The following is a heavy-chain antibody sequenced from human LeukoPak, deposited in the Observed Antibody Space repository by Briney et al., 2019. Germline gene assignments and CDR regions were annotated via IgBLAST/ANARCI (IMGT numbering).Heavy chain of an antibody. D-gene: IGHD3-22*01. CDR2: ITSSGSTI. Sequence: GGSLRLSCAASGFTFRSYEMNWVRQAPGTGLEWVSYITSSGSTIYYADSVKGRFTISRDNAKNSLYLQMNSLRAEDTAVYYCARANYYDISGYDYWGQGTLVTVSS. CDR3: ARANYYDISGYDY. V-gene: IGHV3-48*03. J-gene: IGHJ4*02. CDR1: GFTFRSYE.